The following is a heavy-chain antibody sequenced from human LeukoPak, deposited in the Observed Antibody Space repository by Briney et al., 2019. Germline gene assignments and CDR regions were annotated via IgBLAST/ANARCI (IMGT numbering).Heavy chain of an antibody. CDR1: GYTFSSYG. CDR2: ISAYNGNT. V-gene: IGHV1-18*01. CDR3: ARVHAYCGTSTTSCLDY. Sequence: PEASVKVSCKTSGYTFSSYGVSWVRQAPGQGLEWMRWISAYNGNTDYAQKFQGRITMTTDTSTSRADMELRSLRSDDTAVYYCARVHAYCGTSTTSCLDYWGQGTLVTVSS. J-gene: IGHJ4*02. D-gene: IGHD2/OR15-2a*01.